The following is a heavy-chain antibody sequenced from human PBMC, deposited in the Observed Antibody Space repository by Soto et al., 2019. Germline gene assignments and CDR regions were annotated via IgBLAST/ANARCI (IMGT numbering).Heavy chain of an antibody. CDR1: GFTFSSYG. Sequence: QVQLVESGGGVVQPGRSLRLSCAASGFTFSSYGMHWVRQAPGKGLEWVAVIWYDGSNKYYADSVKGRFTISRDNSKNTLYLQMNSLRAEETAVYYCATKWGGPPVAGRELSDYWGQGTLVTVSS. V-gene: IGHV3-33*01. CDR3: ATKWGGPPVAGRELSDY. J-gene: IGHJ4*02. CDR2: IWYDGSNK. D-gene: IGHD6-19*01.